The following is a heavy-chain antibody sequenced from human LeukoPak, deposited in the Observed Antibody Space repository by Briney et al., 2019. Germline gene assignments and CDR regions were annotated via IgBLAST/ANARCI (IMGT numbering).Heavy chain of an antibody. Sequence: PGGSLRLSCAASGFTFSSYAMSWVRQAPGKGLEWVSSISSTSSYIYNADSVKGRFTISRDNAKNSLYLQMNSLRVEDMAVYYCAREPAYNSPPSWGQGTLVTVSP. CDR2: ISSTSSYI. D-gene: IGHD1-20*01. CDR3: AREPAYNSPPS. V-gene: IGHV3-21*06. CDR1: GFTFSSYA. J-gene: IGHJ5*02.